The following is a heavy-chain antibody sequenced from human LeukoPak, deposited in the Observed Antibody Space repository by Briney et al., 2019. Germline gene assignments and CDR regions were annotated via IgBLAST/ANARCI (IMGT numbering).Heavy chain of an antibody. D-gene: IGHD6-19*01. J-gene: IGHJ6*03. Sequence: GGSLRLSCAASGFTFSSYSMNWVRQAPGKGLEWVSIIYTGDNTFYADSVKGRFTISRDNSKNTVYLQINSLRAEDTALYYCARCAVRSQWRGRHYYYMDVWGKGTTVTISS. CDR1: GFTFSSYS. CDR3: ARCAVRSQWRGRHYYYMDV. CDR2: IYTGDNT. V-gene: IGHV3-66*01.